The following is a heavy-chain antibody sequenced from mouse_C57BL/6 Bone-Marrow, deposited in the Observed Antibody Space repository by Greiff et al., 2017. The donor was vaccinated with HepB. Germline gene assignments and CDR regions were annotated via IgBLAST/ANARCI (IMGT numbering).Heavy chain of an antibody. CDR2: IDPENGDT. CDR3: TTESGNYVPAWVAY. Sequence: VQLQQSGAELVRPGASVKLSCTASGFNIKDDYMHWVKQRPEQGLEWIGWIDPENGDTEYASKFQGKATITADTSSNTAYLQLSSLTSGDTAVYYCTTESGNYVPAWVAYWGQGTLVTVSA. J-gene: IGHJ3*01. CDR1: GFNIKDDY. V-gene: IGHV14-4*01. D-gene: IGHD2-1*01.